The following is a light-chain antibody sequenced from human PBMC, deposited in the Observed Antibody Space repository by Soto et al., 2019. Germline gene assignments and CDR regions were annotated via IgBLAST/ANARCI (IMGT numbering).Light chain of an antibody. CDR3: LQYNTWPYT. J-gene: IGKJ2*01. CDR1: QSVSSN. Sequence: EIVMTQSPATLSVSPGERATLSCRASQSVSSNLAWYQQKPGQAPRLLIYGASTRATVISARFSGSGSGTDFTLTISSLHSADFAVYYCLQYNTWPYTFGQGTSLEIK. V-gene: IGKV3-15*01. CDR2: GAS.